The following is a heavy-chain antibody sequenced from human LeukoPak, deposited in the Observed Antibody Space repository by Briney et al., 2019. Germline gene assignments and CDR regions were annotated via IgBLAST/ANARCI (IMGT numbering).Heavy chain of an antibody. D-gene: IGHD6-19*01. CDR1: GGSFSGYY. J-gene: IGHJ4*02. CDR2: INHSGST. CDR3: ARGQGGWYRH. Sequence: SETLSLTCAVYGGSFSGYYWSWIRQPPGKGLEWIGEINHSGSTNYNPSLKSRVTISVDTSKNQFSLKLSSVTAADTAVHYCARGQGGWYRHWGQGTLVTVSS. V-gene: IGHV4-34*01.